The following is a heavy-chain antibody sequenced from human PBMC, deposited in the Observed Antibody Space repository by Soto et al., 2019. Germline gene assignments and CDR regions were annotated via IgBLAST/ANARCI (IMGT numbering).Heavy chain of an antibody. CDR2: TYYRSKWYS. V-gene: IGHV6-1*01. CDR1: GDSVSDNSAA. CDR3: ARDGYSSSYDFDY. Sequence: QTLSLTCAISGDSVSDNSAAWNWIRQSPSRGLEWLGRTYYRSKWYSDYAVSVKSRIGIKPDTSKNQFSLQLNFVTPEDSAVYYCARDGYSSSYDFDYWGQGILVTVSS. J-gene: IGHJ4*02. D-gene: IGHD6-6*01.